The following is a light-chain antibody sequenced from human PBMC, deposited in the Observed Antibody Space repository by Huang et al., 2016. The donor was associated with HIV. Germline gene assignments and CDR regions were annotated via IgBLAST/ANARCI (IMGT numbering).Light chain of an antibody. J-gene: IGKJ2*01. V-gene: IGKV3-15*01. Sequence: EIMLTQSPATLSVSPGERATLSCRASQSISTNFAWYQQKPGLAPRLLIYSASTRATGIPARFSGSGSGTEFTLTISSLQSEDFAVYYCQQGETFGQGTKLEIK. CDR2: SAS. CDR1: QSISTN. CDR3: QQGET.